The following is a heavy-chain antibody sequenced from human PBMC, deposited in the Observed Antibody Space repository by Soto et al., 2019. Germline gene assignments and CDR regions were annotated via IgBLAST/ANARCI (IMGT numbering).Heavy chain of an antibody. Sequence: PGGSLRLSCVTYGLTFTDYWMSWVRQAPGKGLEWVANIKQDESEKNYLDSVKGRFTISRDNAKNSLDLQMNSLRAEDTAVYYWESDRFRGTYYLRGVTYFFEEWGQGAPVTVSS. CDR1: GLTFTDYW. CDR3: ESDRFRGTYYLRGVTYFFEE. D-gene: IGHD1-26*01. J-gene: IGHJ4*02. CDR2: IKQDESEK. V-gene: IGHV3-7*03.